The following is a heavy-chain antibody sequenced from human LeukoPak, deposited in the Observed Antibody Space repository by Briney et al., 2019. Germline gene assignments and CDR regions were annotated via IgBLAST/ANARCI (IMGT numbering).Heavy chain of an antibody. D-gene: IGHD2-2*02. J-gene: IGHJ4*02. CDR3: AKTDCSSSSCYTVNY. V-gene: IGHV3-64*01. Sequence: GSLRLSCAASGFTFSSYWMSWVRQAPGKGLEFVSVISSDGQSTYYASSVKGRFIISRDNSKNTLYLQMGSLRTEDMAMYYCAKTDCSSSSCYTVNYWGQGTLVTVSS. CDR2: ISSDGQST. CDR1: GFTFSSYW.